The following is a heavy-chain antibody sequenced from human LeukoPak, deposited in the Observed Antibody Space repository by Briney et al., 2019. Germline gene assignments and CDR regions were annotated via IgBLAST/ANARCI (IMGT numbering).Heavy chain of an antibody. D-gene: IGHD3-10*01. CDR3: ARSGTYYYGSGSYYLDH. J-gene: IGHJ4*02. CDR1: GYTFTSYD. V-gene: IGHV1-8*01. Sequence: ASVKVSCKASGYTFTSYDINWVRQATGQGLEWMGWMNPNSGNTGYAQKFQGRVTMTRNTSISTAYMELSSLRSEDTAVYYCARSGTYYYGSGSYYLDHWGQGTLVTVSS. CDR2: MNPNSGNT.